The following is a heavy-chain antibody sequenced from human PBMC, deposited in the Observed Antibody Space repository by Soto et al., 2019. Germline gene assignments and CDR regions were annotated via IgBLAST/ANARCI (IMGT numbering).Heavy chain of an antibody. J-gene: IGHJ4*02. CDR2: INPNSGGT. D-gene: IGHD6-13*01. Sequence: GASVKVSCKASGYTFTGYYMHWVRQAPGQGLEWMGWINPNSGGTNYAQKFQGWVTMTRDTSISTAYMELSRLRSDDTAVYYCASTVGYSSSWFDYWGQGTLVTVSS. CDR1: GYTFTGYY. V-gene: IGHV1-2*04. CDR3: ASTVGYSSSWFDY.